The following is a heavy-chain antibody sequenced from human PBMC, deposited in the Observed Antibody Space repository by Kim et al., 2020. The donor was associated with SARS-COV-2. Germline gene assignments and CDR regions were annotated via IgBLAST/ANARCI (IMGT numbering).Heavy chain of an antibody. CDR3: ARDNIGYSSSSVYYYYGMDV. CDR2: IYYSGST. D-gene: IGHD6-6*01. V-gene: IGHV4-59*13. J-gene: IGHJ6*02. Sequence: SETLSLTCTVSGGSISSYYWSWIRQPPGKGLEWIGYIYYSGSTNYNPSLKSRVTISVDTSKNQFSLKLSSVTAADTAVYYCARDNIGYSSSSVYYYYGMDVWGQGTTVTVSS. CDR1: GGSISSYY.